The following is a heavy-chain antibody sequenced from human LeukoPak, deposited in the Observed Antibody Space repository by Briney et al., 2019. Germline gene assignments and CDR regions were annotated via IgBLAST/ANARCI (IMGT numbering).Heavy chain of an antibody. V-gene: IGHV3-21*04. J-gene: IGHJ4*02. Sequence: PGGSLRLSCAASGFTFSSYSMNWVRQAPGKGLEWVSSISSSSSYIYYADSVKGRFTISRDNAKNSLYLQMNSLRAEDTAVYYCAKDGGLWVSAHWGDSWGRGTLVTVFS. D-gene: IGHD7-27*01. CDR2: ISSSSSYI. CDR1: GFTFSSYS. CDR3: AKDGGLWVSAHWGDS.